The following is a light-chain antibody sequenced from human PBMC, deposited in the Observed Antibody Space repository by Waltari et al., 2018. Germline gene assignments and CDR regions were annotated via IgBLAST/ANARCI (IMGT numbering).Light chain of an antibody. J-gene: IGKJ4*01. V-gene: IGKV3-20*01. CDR2: AES. CDR3: QQFGSSPFT. CDR1: ESVSSSH. Sequence: EIVLTQSPGTLSLSPGERATLSCRASESVSSSHLAWYQQKPGQAPRLLVYAESSRATGIPDRFSGSGSGTDFTLTISRLEPEDFAVYYCQQFGSSPFTVGGGTKVEIK.